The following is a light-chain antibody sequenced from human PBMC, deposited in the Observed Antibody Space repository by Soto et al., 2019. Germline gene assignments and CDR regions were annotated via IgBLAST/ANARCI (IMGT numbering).Light chain of an antibody. CDR2: EGT. CDR1: SRDVGSYDL. J-gene: IGLJ7*01. V-gene: IGLV2-14*02. CDR3: AAYTGNLNGPV. Sequence: QSVLTQPASVSGSPGQSITISCTGTSRDVGSYDLVSWYQHHPGKAPKLMIYEGTKRPSGVPERFSGSKTGTSASLTISGLRPEDEAHYYCAAYTGNLNGPVFGGGTQLTVL.